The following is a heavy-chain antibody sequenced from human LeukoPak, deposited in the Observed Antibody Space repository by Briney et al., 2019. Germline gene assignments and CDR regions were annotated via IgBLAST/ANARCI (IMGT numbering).Heavy chain of an antibody. V-gene: IGHV3-11*04. CDR1: GFTFSDYY. CDR3: ARRLKQDATKTFDY. D-gene: IGHD5-12*01. J-gene: IGHJ4*02. CDR2: ISSSGSTI. Sequence: GGSRRLSCAASGFTFSDYYMSWIRQAPGKGLEWVSYISSSGSTIYYADSVKGRFTISRDNAKNSLYLQMNSLRAEDTAVYYCARRLKQDATKTFDYWGQGTLVTVSS.